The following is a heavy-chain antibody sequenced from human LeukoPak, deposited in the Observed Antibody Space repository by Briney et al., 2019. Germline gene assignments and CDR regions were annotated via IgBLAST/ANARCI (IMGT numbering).Heavy chain of an antibody. CDR2: INHNGNT. CDR1: GVSFSGYY. V-gene: IGHV4-34*01. Sequence: SETLSLTCAVYGVSFSGYYWSWIRQPPGKGLEWIGEINHNGNTNYNPSLKSRVTISVDTSKNQFSLKVSSVTAADSAVYYCARWPRERNRITVTNYYYYMDVWGRGTTVTVSS. D-gene: IGHD4-11*01. J-gene: IGHJ6*03. CDR3: ARWPRERNRITVTNYYYYMDV.